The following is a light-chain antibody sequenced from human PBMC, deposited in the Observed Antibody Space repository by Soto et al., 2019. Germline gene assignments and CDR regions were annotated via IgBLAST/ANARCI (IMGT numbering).Light chain of an antibody. CDR3: CSYASSSTYWV. CDR2: EDS. CDR1: SSDAGSYNF. J-gene: IGLJ3*02. Sequence: QSALTQPASVSESPGQSITISCTGTSSDAGSYNFVSWYQQHPGKAPKVMIYEDSKRPSGVSNRFSGSKSGNTASLTISGLQAEDEADYYCCSYASSSTYWVFGGGTKLTVL. V-gene: IGLV2-23*01.